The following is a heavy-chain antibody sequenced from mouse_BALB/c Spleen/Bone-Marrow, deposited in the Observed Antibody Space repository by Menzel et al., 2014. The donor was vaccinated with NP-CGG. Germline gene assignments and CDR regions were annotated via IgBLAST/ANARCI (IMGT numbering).Heavy chain of an antibody. D-gene: IGHD1-1*01. CDR2: TNPYNDVT. CDR1: GYSFTGYT. J-gene: IGHJ4*01. Sequence: VQLQQPGPELVKPGASMKISCKASGYSFTGYTMNWVKQSHGKNLEWIGLTNPYNDVTIYNQKFKGKATLTVDKSSSTAYMELLSLTSEDSAVYYCATLYDSYAMDYWGQGTSVTVSS. V-gene: IGHV1-18*01. CDR3: ATLYDSYAMDY.